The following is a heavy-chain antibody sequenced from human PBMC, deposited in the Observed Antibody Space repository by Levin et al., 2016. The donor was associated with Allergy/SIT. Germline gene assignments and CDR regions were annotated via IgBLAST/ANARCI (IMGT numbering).Heavy chain of an antibody. D-gene: IGHD2-8*01. CDR2: INQDGSRK. J-gene: IGHJ4*02. CDR1: GFTFRSTW. V-gene: IGHV3-7*01. CDR3: GRDADCTDGVCFDY. Sequence: ETLSLTCAASGFTFRSTWMTWVRQAPGKGLEWVANINQDGSRKYYVDSVKGRFTISRDNAKNSLYLQLNSLRADDTALYYCGRDADCTDGVCFDYWGQGTLVTVSS.